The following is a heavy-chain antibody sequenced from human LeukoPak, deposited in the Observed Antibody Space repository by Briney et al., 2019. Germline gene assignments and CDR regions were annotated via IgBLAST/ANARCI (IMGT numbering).Heavy chain of an antibody. V-gene: IGHV1-2*02. D-gene: IGHD2-2*02. J-gene: IGHJ4*02. Sequence: GASVKVSCKASGCTITGYYMHWVRQAPGQGLEWMGWINPNSGGTNYAQKFQGRVTMTRDTSINTAYMELSRLRSDDTAVFFCAVVSAAINSWGQGTLVTVSS. CDR2: INPNSGGT. CDR1: GCTITGYY. CDR3: AVVSAAINS.